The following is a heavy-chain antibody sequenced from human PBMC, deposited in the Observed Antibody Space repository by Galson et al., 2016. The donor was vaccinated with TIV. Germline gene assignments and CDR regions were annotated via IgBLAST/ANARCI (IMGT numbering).Heavy chain of an antibody. J-gene: IGHJ1*01. CDR2: ISTSSGTI. CDR1: GFTFNYYT. CDR3: ARDGGHYSAFQY. V-gene: IGHV3-48*04. D-gene: IGHD3-22*01. Sequence: SCAASGFTFNYYTMHWVRQAPGKGLEWVSCISTSSGTIHYADSVKGRFTISRDNAMNSLYLQMNSLRAEDTAVYYCARDGGHYSAFQYWGQGTLVTVSS.